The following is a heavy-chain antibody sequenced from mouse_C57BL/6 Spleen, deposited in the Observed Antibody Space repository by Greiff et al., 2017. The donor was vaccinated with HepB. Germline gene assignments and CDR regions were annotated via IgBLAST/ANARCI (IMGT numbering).Heavy chain of an antibody. J-gene: IGHJ2*01. D-gene: IGHD2-2*01. Sequence: QVQLQQPGTELVKPGASVKLSCKASGYTFTSYWMHWVKQRPGQGLEWIGNINPSNGGTNYNEKFKSKATLTVDKPSSTAYMQLSSLASEDSAVYYYESFSCGYGRGYWGQGTTLTVSS. CDR1: GYTFTSYW. CDR2: INPSNGGT. V-gene: IGHV1-53*01. CDR3: ESFSCGYGRGY.